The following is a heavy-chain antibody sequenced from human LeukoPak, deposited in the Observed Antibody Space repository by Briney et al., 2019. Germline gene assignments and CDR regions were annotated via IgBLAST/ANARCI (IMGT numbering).Heavy chain of an antibody. J-gene: IGHJ4*02. D-gene: IGHD6-19*01. CDR3: AREWGPIAVSGGPGY. CDR1: GFSVSGFG. CDR2: IWFDGRNK. V-gene: IGHV3-33*08. Sequence: GGSLRLSCAVSGFSVSGFGMSWVRQAPGKGLEWVALIWFDGRNKFHADSVKGRFTISRDNSKNTLFLQMNSLSAEDTAVYYCAREWGPIAVSGGPGYWGQGALVTVSS.